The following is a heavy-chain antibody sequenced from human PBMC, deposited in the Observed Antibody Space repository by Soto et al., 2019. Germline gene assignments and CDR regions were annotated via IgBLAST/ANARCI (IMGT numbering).Heavy chain of an antibody. Sequence: SETLSLTCAVSGGSISSSNWWSWVRQPPGKGLEWIGYIYYSGSTYYNPSLKSRVTISVDTSKNQFSLKLSSVTAADTAVYYCARVGEWLRSFDYWGQGTLVTVSS. CDR3: ARVGEWLRSFDY. D-gene: IGHD3-3*01. CDR2: IYYSGST. J-gene: IGHJ4*02. V-gene: IGHV4-4*02. CDR1: GGSISSSNW.